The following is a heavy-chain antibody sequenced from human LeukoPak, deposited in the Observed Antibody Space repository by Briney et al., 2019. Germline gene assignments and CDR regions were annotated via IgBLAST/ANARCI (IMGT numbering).Heavy chain of an antibody. CDR1: GFTFNGYS. Sequence: GRSLRLSCAASGFTFNGYSMNWVRQAPGKGLEWVSSISSSSSYIHYADSVKGRFTISRDNAKDSLYLQMNSLRAEDTAVYYCARGLCSTTGCYNRAGYWGQGTLVTVSS. CDR2: ISSSSSYI. J-gene: IGHJ4*02. V-gene: IGHV3-21*01. D-gene: IGHD2-2*02. CDR3: ARGLCSTTGCYNRAGY.